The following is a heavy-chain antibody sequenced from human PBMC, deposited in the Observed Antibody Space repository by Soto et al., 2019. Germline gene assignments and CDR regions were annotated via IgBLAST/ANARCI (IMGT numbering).Heavy chain of an antibody. CDR2: ISSSSSYT. CDR3: ARGTQQPDY. CDR1: GFTFSDYY. V-gene: IGHV3-11*06. J-gene: IGHJ4*02. D-gene: IGHD5-18*01. Sequence: PGGPLRLSCAASGFTFSDYYMSWIRQAPGKGLEWVSYISSSSSYTNYADSVKGRFTISRDNAKNSLYLQMNSLRAEDTAVYYCARGTQQPDYWGQGTLVTVSS.